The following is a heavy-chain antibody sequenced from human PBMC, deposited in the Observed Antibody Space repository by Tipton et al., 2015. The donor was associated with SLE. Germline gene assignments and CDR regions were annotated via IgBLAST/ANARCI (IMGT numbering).Heavy chain of an antibody. CDR2: INHSGST. V-gene: IGHV4-34*01. Sequence: TLSLTCAVYGGSFSGYYWSWIRQPPGKGLEWIGEINHSGSTNYNPSLKSRVTISVDTSKNQFSLKLSSVTAADTAVYYCAREGSSSFWGQGTLVTVSS. CDR1: GGSFSGYY. D-gene: IGHD6-6*01. J-gene: IGHJ4*02. CDR3: AREGSSSF.